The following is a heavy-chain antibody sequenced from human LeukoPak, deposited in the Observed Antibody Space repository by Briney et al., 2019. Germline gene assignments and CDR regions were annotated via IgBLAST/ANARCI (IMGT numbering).Heavy chain of an antibody. CDR3: ARWGASGFLLDLYWFDP. Sequence: ASAKVSCKASGYTFTGYYMHWVRQAPGQGLEWMGWINPNSGGTNYAQKFQGRVTMTRDTSISTAYMELSRLRSDDTAVYYCARWGASGFLLDLYWFDPWGQGTLVTVSS. D-gene: IGHD1-1*01. J-gene: IGHJ5*02. CDR2: INPNSGGT. CDR1: GYTFTGYY. V-gene: IGHV1-2*02.